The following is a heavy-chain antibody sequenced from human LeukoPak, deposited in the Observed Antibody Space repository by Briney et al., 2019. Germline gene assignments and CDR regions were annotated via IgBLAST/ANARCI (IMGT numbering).Heavy chain of an antibody. D-gene: IGHD4-17*01. V-gene: IGHV3-30*04. CDR2: ISYDGSNK. CDR3: ARDHPPYGDYPFWYFDY. Sequence: GGSLRLSCAASGFTFSSYAMHWVRQAPGKGLEWVAVISYDGSNKYYADSVKGRFTISRDNSKNTLYLQMNSLRAEHTAVYYCARDHPPYGDYPFWYFDYWGQGTLVTVSS. J-gene: IGHJ4*02. CDR1: GFTFSSYA.